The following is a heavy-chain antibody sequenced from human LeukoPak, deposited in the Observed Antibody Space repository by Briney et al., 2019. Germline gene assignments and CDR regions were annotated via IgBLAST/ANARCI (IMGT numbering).Heavy chain of an antibody. CDR1: GFTFDDYA. CDR3: AKGYCSGGSCYPTDY. V-gene: IGHV3-43*02. J-gene: IGHJ4*02. Sequence: PGGSLRLSCAASGFTFDDYAMHWVRQAPGKGLEWVSLISGDGDTTYYADSVRGRFTISRDNSKNSLLLKMNSLRTEDTALYYCAKGYCSGGSCYPTDYWGQGTVVTVSS. D-gene: IGHD2-15*01. CDR2: ISGDGDTT.